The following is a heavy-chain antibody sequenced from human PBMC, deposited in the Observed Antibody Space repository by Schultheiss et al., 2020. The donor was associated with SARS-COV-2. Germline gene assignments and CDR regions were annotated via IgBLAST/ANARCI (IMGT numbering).Heavy chain of an antibody. D-gene: IGHD3-9*01. V-gene: IGHV4-4*02. Sequence: SETLSLTCAVSGGSISSSNWWSWVRQPPGKGLEWIGEIYHSGSTNYNPSLKSRVTISVDTSKNQFSLKLSSVTAADTAVYYCASPPPIDRGNAFDIWGQGTMVTVSS. CDR3: ASPPPIDRGNAFDI. CDR2: IYHSGST. J-gene: IGHJ3*02. CDR1: GGSISSSNW.